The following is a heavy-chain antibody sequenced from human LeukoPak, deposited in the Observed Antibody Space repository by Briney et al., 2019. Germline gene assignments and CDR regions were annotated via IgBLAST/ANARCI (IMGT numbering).Heavy chain of an antibody. V-gene: IGHV3-48*03. CDR1: GFSFSRYE. CDR2: ISSSVGTT. CDR3: VRYYTRQSWYFDL. J-gene: IGHJ2*01. Sequence: GGSLRLSCAASGFSFSRYEMNWVRQAPGKGLEWISYISSSVGTTYYADSVKGRFTVSRDNAKNSLYLQMSSLRAEDTAVYYCVRYYTRQSWYFDLWGRGTLVIVSS. D-gene: IGHD3-10*01.